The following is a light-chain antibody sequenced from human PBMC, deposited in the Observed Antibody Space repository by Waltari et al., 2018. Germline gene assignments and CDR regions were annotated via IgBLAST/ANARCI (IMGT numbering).Light chain of an antibody. J-gene: IGKJ5*01. CDR2: DAS. Sequence: DIQMTQPPSSLSASVGDRVPITCQASQDITNYLNWYQQKPGRAPKLLIYDASYLQTGVPSRFSGSGSGTDFTFTISSLQPEDIATYYCQQYDNLPITFGQGTRLDIK. CDR3: QQYDNLPIT. V-gene: IGKV1-33*01. CDR1: QDITNY.